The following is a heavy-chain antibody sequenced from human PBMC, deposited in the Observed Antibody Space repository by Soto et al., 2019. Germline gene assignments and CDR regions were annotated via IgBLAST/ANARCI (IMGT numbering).Heavy chain of an antibody. CDR2: IRSKASGGTA. J-gene: IGHJ3*01. Sequence: GGSLRLSCRAAGFSFGDYAMSWVRQAPGKGLEWVGFIRSKASGGTAEYAASVRGRFTFSRDDSKRIAYLQMNSLKTEDTAIYYCTRDQPITPWGQGTMVTVSS. CDR1: GFSFGDYA. D-gene: IGHD3-10*01. V-gene: IGHV3-49*04. CDR3: TRDQPITP.